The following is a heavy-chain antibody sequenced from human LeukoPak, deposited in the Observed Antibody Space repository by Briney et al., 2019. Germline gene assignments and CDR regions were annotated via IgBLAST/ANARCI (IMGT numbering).Heavy chain of an antibody. V-gene: IGHV1-18*01. Sequence: ASVKVSCKASGYTFTSYGISWVRQAPGQGLEWMGWISAYNGNTNYAQKLQGRVTMTTDTSTSSAYMELRSLRSDDTAVYYCARGQSIAAAGTVDYWGQGTLVTVSS. D-gene: IGHD6-13*01. CDR1: GYTFTSYG. J-gene: IGHJ4*02. CDR2: ISAYNGNT. CDR3: ARGQSIAAAGTVDY.